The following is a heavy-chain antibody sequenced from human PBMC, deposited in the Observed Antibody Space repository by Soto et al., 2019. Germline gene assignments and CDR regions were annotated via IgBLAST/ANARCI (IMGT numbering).Heavy chain of an antibody. J-gene: IGHJ4*02. CDR1: GGSISNTFYY. Sequence: QVQLQESGPGLVKPSQTLSLTCTVSGGSISNTFYYWSWIRQHPGEGLEWIGYIYYSGSTYYNPSLKSRVTISLDTSKNQFSLRLGSVTAADTAVYYCARELGDYGSGPHYDYWGQGALVTVSS. D-gene: IGHD3-10*01. CDR3: ARELGDYGSGPHYDY. V-gene: IGHV4-31*03. CDR2: IYYSGST.